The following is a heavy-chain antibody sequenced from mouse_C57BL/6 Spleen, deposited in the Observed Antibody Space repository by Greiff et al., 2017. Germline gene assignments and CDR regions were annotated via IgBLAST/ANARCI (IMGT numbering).Heavy chain of an antibody. CDR3: ARSPIKGYFDV. CDR1: GFKIKDYY. CDR2: IDPEDGET. Sequence: VHVKQSGAELVKPGASVKLSCTASGFKIKDYYMHWVKQRTEQGLEWIGRIDPEDGETKYAPNFQGKATITADTSSNTDYLQLRSLTSVDTAVCYCARSPIKGYFDVWGQGTTLTVSS. V-gene: IGHV14-2*01. J-gene: IGHJ2*01.